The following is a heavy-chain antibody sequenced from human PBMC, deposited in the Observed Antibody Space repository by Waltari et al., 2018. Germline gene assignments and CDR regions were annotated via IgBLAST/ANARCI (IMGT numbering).Heavy chain of an antibody. CDR2: ISTTSTYT. V-gene: IGHV3-21*01. CDR3: ATGGWGFYFDY. J-gene: IGHJ4*02. CDR1: GFTFSNYN. Sequence: EEQLVESGGGLVKPGGSLRLSCAGSGFTFSNYNMNWVRQAPGKGLEWVSSISTTSTYTNDADSVKGRFTISRDNAKNSLFLQMNSLTTEDTAVYYCATGGWGFYFDYWGQGTLLTVSS. D-gene: IGHD7-27*01.